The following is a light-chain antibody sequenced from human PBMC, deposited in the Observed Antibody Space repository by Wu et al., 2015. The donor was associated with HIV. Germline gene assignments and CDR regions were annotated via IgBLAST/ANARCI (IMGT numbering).Light chain of an antibody. CDR2: GAS. CDR1: QSFGNDH. CDR3: QQYGNSPWT. V-gene: IGKV3-20*01. Sequence: EIVLTQSPATLSLSPGERATLACRASQSFGNDHVAWHQQRPGQAPRLLIHGASRRARGIPDRFSGSGSGTDFTLTISRLESEDLGVYYCQQYGNSPWTFGRGTKVEIK. J-gene: IGKJ1*01.